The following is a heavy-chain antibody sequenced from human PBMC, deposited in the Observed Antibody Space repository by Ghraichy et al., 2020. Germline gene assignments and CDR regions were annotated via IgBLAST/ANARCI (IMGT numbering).Heavy chain of an antibody. V-gene: IGHV3-33*01. CDR1: GFTFSSYG. D-gene: IGHD3-16*01. J-gene: IGHJ6*02. Sequence: GGSLRLSCAASGFTFSSYGMHWVRQAPGKGLEWVAVIWYDGSNKYYADSVKGRFTISRDNSKNTLYLQMNSLRAEDTAVYYCARLPYDYVWGSYYYYGMDVWGQGTTVTVSS. CDR2: IWYDGSNK. CDR3: ARLPYDYVWGSYYYYGMDV.